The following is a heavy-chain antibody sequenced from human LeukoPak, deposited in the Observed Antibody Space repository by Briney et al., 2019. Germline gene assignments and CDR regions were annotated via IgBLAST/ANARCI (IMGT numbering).Heavy chain of an antibody. D-gene: IGHD4-17*01. CDR2: FDPEDGET. Sequence: GASVKVSCKASGYTFTIYGISWVRQAPGKGLEWMGGFDPEDGETIYAQKFQGRVTMTEDTSTDTAYMELSSLRSEDTAAYYCATRTTTVTPDFDYWGQGTLVTVSS. CDR1: GYTFTIYG. CDR3: ATRTTTVTPDFDY. V-gene: IGHV1-24*01. J-gene: IGHJ4*02.